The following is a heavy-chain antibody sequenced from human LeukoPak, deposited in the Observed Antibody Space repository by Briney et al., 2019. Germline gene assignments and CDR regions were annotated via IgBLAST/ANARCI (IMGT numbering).Heavy chain of an antibody. CDR1: GRTFSSYA. D-gene: IGHD1-26*01. V-gene: IGHV1-69*05. Sequence: GSSVKLSCKASGRTFSSYAISWVRQAPGQGLEWMGRIIPIFGTANYAQKFQGRVTITTGESTSTAYMELSSLRSEDTAVYYCARGPLLPLDYWGQGTLVTVSS. J-gene: IGHJ4*02. CDR3: ARGPLLPLDY. CDR2: IIPIFGTA.